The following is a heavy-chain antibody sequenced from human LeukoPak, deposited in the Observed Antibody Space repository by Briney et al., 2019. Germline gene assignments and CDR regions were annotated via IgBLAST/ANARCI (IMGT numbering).Heavy chain of an antibody. V-gene: IGHV3-66*01. D-gene: IGHD1-26*01. J-gene: IGHJ3*02. CDR1: GFTVSSNY. CDR3: AVSRIVGAVDVFDM. Sequence: GGSLRLSCAASGFTVSSNYMSWVRQAPGKGLEWVSVIYSGGNTYYADSVKGRFTISRDNSKNTVSLQMNSLRDEDTAVYFCAVSRIVGAVDVFDMWGQGTMVTVSS. CDR2: IYSGGNT.